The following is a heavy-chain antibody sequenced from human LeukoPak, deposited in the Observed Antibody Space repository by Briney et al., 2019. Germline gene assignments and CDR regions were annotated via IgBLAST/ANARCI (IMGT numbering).Heavy chain of an antibody. D-gene: IGHD5-24*01. J-gene: IGHJ4*02. CDR3: ARSPNYYYFDS. CDR1: GFTFSKSV. CDR2: TSYDGNNQ. Sequence: PGRSLRLSCSAAGFTFSKSVIHWVRQAPGKGPEWVAVTSYDGNNQYYADSVKGRCTISRYDSKNTVYLQMNSLRPDDTAVYYCARSPNYYYFDSWGQGVLVTVSS. V-gene: IGHV3-30*04.